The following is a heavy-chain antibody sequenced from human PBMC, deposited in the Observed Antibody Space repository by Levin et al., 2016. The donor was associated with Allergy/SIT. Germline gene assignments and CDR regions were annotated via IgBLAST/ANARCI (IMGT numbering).Heavy chain of an antibody. J-gene: IGHJ4*02. D-gene: IGHD2-2*02. CDR3: ARNTIGYCSSTSCYIDYFDY. CDR2: ISAYNGNT. V-gene: IGHV1-18*01. Sequence: ASVKVSCKASGYTFTSYGISWVRQAPGQGLEWMGWISAYNGNTNYAQKLQGRVTMTTDTSTSTAYMELRSLRSDDTAVYYCARNTIGYCSSTSCYIDYFDYWGQGTLVTVSS. CDR1: GYTFTSYG.